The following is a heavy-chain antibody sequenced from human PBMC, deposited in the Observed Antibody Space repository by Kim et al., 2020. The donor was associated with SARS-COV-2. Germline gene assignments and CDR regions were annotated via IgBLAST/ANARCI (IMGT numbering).Heavy chain of an antibody. CDR3: ARDGRDREDYDFWSGRYYYYMDV. CDR1: GFTFSSYG. J-gene: IGHJ6*03. D-gene: IGHD3-3*01. CDR2: IWYDGSNK. Sequence: GGSLRLSCAASGFTFSSYGMHWVRQAPGKGLEWVAVIWYDGSNKYYADSVKGRFTISRDNSKNTLYLQMNSLRAEDTAVYYCARDGRDREDYDFWSGRYYYYMDVWGKGTTVTVSS. V-gene: IGHV3-33*01.